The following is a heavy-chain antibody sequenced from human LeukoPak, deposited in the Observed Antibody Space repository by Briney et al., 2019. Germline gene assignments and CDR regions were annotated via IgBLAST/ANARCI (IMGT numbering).Heavy chain of an antibody. CDR1: GYPFTGYY. V-gene: IGHV1-2*02. CDR3: ARTSGYDFGTDFDY. J-gene: IGHJ4*02. CDR2: INPDSGGT. D-gene: IGHD5-12*01. Sequence: ASVNLSCKASGYPFTGYYLHWVRQAPGQWLGWMGWINPDSGGTEYEQKFKGRVTMTRDTSISTAYMELSRLRSDDTAVYYCARTSGYDFGTDFDYWGQGTLVTVSS.